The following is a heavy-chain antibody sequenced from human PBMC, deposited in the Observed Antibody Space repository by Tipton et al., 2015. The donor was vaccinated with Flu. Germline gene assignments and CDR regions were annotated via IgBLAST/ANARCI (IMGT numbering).Heavy chain of an antibody. CDR3: ARDAYCSGGSCHSEYMDV. Sequence: QLVQSGAEVKKPGSSVKVSCKASGGTFSSYAISWVRQAPGQGLEWMGGIIPIFGTANYAQKFQGRVTITADKSTSTAYMELSSLRSEDTAVYYCARDAYCSGGSCHSEYMDVWGKGTTVTVSS. CDR1: GGTFSSYA. V-gene: IGHV1-69*06. J-gene: IGHJ6*03. CDR2: IIPIFGTA. D-gene: IGHD2-15*01.